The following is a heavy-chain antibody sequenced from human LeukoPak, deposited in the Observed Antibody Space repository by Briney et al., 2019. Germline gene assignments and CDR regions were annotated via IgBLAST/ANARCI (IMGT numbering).Heavy chain of an antibody. D-gene: IGHD2-2*01. V-gene: IGHV3-48*01. CDR1: GFTFSSYS. Sequence: PGGSLRLSCAASGFTFSSYSMNWVRQAPGKGLEWVSYISSSSGTIYYADSVKGRFTISRDNAKNSLYLQMNSLRAEDTAVYYCASLERPGARNGVVPAAIDYYYMDVWGKGTTVTVSS. J-gene: IGHJ6*03. CDR2: ISSSSGTI. CDR3: ASLERPGARNGVVPAAIDYYYMDV.